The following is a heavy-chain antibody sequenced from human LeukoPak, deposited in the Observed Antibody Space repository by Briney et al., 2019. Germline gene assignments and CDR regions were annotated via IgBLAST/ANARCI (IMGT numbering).Heavy chain of an antibody. D-gene: IGHD4-17*01. Sequence: GGTLRLSCAGPGLTFSTYGMSWVRQAPGKGLEWVSTITGSGATTYYADSVKGRFTISRDSSKKTMYLEMNSLRAEDTAVYYCANPPTVTKIRFDSWGQGTLVTVSS. CDR2: ITGSGATT. CDR3: ANPPTVTKIRFDS. CDR1: GLTFSTYG. V-gene: IGHV3-23*01. J-gene: IGHJ5*01.